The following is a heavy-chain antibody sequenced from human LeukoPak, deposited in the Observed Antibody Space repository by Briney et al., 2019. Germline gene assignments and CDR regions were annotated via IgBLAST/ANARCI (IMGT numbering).Heavy chain of an antibody. CDR2: IYSGGST. V-gene: IGHV3-66*01. D-gene: IGHD3-3*01. J-gene: IGHJ6*02. CDR3: ARDKRITIFGVARDYYGMDV. CDR1: GFTVSSNY. Sequence: GGSLRLSCAASGFTVSSNYMSWVRQAPGKGLEWVSVIYSGGSTYYADSVKGRFTISRDNSKNTLYLQMNSLRAEDTAVYYCARDKRITIFGVARDYYGMDVWGQGTTVTVSS.